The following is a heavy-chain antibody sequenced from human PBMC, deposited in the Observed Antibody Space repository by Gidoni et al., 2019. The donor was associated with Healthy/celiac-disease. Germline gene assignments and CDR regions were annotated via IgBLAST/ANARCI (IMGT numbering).Heavy chain of an antibody. Sequence: QVQLVASVGGVVQPGRSLRLSCAASGFTFSSYGMHWVRQAPGKGLEWVAVIWYDGSNKYYADSVKGRFTISRDNSKNTLYLQMNSLRAEDTAVYYCARNGKGELRFPFDYWGQGTLVTVSS. CDR3: ARNGKGELRFPFDY. D-gene: IGHD3-3*01. CDR1: GFTFSSYG. V-gene: IGHV3-33*01. CDR2: IWYDGSNK. J-gene: IGHJ4*02.